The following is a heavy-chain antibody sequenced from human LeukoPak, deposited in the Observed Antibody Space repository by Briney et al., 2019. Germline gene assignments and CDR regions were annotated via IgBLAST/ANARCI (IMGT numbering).Heavy chain of an antibody. Sequence: KPSETLSLTCTVSGGSITSYYWNWIRQPPGKGLECIGSVQYSGSTYYSPSLKSRVAISVDTSKNQLSLNLTSVTAADTAVYYCARGYWSRAFDIWGLGTMVTVSS. J-gene: IGHJ3*02. V-gene: IGHV4-59*01. CDR1: GGSITSYY. CDR2: VQYSGST. CDR3: ARGYWSRAFDI. D-gene: IGHD2-8*02.